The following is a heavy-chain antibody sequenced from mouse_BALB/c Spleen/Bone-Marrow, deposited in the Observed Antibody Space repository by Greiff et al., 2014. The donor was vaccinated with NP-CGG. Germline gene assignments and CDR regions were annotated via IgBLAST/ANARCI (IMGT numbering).Heavy chain of an antibody. Sequence: GAGLVRAGASVKLSCKAFGYFFTSYWINWGKQRPGQGLGWVGNIYPSDSYTNYNQKFKDKAPMTIDKSSSTPYMQLSNPTSEDSAVYYCTRREGNCAFAYWGQGTLVTVSA. CDR2: IYPSDSYT. V-gene: IGHV1-69*02. D-gene: IGHD2-1*01. J-gene: IGHJ3*01. CDR3: TRREGNCAFAY. CDR1: GYFFTSYW.